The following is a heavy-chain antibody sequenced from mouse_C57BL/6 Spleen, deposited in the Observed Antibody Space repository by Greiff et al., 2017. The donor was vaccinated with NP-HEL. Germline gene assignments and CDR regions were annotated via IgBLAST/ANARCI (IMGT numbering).Heavy chain of an antibody. CDR1: GYTFTSYD. Sequence: VQLQQSGPELVKPGASVKLSCKASGYTFTSYDINWVKQRPGQGLEWIGWISPRDGSTKYNEKFKGKATLTVDTSSSTAYMELHSLTSEDSAVYFCARATVVVPFDYWGQGTTLTVSS. CDR3: ARATVVVPFDY. J-gene: IGHJ2*01. V-gene: IGHV1-85*01. D-gene: IGHD1-1*01. CDR2: ISPRDGST.